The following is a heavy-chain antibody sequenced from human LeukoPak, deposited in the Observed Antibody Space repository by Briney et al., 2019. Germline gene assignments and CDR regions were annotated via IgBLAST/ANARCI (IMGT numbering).Heavy chain of an antibody. Sequence: PGGSLRLSCAASGFTFSSYWMSWVRQAPGEGLEWVANINQDGSEKYYVDSVKGRFTISRDNAKNSLHLQMNSLRAEDTAVYYCAREGCSGGSCYHNWFDPWGQGTLVTVSS. CDR2: INQDGSEK. CDR1: GFTFSSYW. V-gene: IGHV3-7*01. J-gene: IGHJ5*02. D-gene: IGHD2-15*01. CDR3: AREGCSGGSCYHNWFDP.